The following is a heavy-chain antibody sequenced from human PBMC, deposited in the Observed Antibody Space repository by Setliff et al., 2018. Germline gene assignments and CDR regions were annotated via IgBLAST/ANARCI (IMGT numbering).Heavy chain of an antibody. Sequence: SGPTLVNPTQSLTLTCTFSGFSLNTGGVGVGWIRQPPGKALEWLAGIDWVDDKSYSPSLKSRVTITKDTSKNQVVLAIDNMDPVDTATYYCARISASSSHFDYWGPGTLVTASS. V-gene: IGHV2-5*02. D-gene: IGHD6-13*01. CDR3: ARISASSSHFDY. CDR1: GFSLNTGGVG. CDR2: IDWVDDK. J-gene: IGHJ4*02.